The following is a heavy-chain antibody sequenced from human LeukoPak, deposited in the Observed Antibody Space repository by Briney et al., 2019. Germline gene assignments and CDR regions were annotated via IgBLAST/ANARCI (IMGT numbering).Heavy chain of an antibody. D-gene: IGHD5-18*01. Sequence: SETLSLTCTVSGGSTDSRTYFWGWIRQPPGKALEWIGSIYYGGSTHYNPSLKSRVTISVDTSKNQFSLNLRSVTAADSAVYYCAANLYNYGHIYFGYWGRGTLVTVSS. V-gene: IGHV4-39*01. CDR2: IYYGGST. J-gene: IGHJ4*02. CDR1: GGSTDSRTYF. CDR3: AANLYNYGHIYFGY.